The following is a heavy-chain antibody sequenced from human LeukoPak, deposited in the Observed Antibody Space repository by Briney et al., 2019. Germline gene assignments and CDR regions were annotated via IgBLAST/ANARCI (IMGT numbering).Heavy chain of an antibody. V-gene: IGHV1-2*02. D-gene: IGHD1-26*01. CDR1: GYTFTGYY. CDR2: INPNSGGT. J-gene: IGHJ4*02. Sequence: ASVKVSCKASGYTFTGYYMHWVRQAPGQGLEWMGWINPNSGGTNYAQKFQGRVTMTRDTSISTAYMELSSLRSEDTAVYYCAALSSSGSYVDYWGQGTLVTVSS. CDR3: AALSSSGSYVDY.